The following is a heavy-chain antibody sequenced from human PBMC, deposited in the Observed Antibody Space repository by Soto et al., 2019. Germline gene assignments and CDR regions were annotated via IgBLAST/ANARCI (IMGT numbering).Heavy chain of an antibody. CDR3: ATWTDHSSGYYL. J-gene: IGHJ1*01. CDR2: IYTSGST. CDR1: GGSISSYY. V-gene: IGHV4-4*07. D-gene: IGHD3-22*01. Sequence: SETLSLTCTVSGGSISSYYWSWIRQPAGKGLEWIGRIYTSGSTNYNPSLKSRVTMSVDTSKNQFSLKLSSVTAADTAVYYCATWTDHSSGYYLWGQRSLVTVSS.